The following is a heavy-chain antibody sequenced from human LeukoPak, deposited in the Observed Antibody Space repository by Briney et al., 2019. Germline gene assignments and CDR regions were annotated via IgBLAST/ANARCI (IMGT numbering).Heavy chain of an antibody. D-gene: IGHD3-16*02. J-gene: IGHJ4*02. CDR1: GGSFSGYY. V-gene: IGHV4-34*01. CDR3: ARRRGYDYVWGSYRSAPRAFDY. CDR2: INHSGST. Sequence: SETLSLTCAVYGGSFSGYYWSWIRQPPGKGLEWIGEINHSGSTNYNPSLKSRVTISVDTSKNQFSLKLSSVTAADTAVYYCARRRGYDYVWGSYRSAPRAFDYWGQGTLVTVSS.